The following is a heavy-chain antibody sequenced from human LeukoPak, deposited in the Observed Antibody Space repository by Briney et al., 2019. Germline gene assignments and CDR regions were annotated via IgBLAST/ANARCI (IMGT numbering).Heavy chain of an antibody. J-gene: IGHJ3*01. V-gene: IGHV1-8*01. CDR1: GYSFTNYD. CDR2: MSPNSGKT. D-gene: IGHD3-9*01. Sequence: ASVKVSCKTSGYSFTNYDINWVRQATGQGLEWMGWMSPNSGKTGYAQKFQGRVTMTKNTSMSTAYMELSSLTSEDTAVYYCARGRESSKLTSGFQSFDWFDLWGQGTIVTVSS. CDR3: ARGRESSKLTSGFQSFDWFDL.